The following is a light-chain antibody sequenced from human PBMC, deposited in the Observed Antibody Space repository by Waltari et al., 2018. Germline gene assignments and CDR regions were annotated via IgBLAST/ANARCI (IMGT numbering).Light chain of an antibody. J-gene: IGKJ1*01. V-gene: IGKV1-39*01. CDR2: AAS. CDR3: QQSYNNPRA. Sequence: DIQMTQSPSSLSASVGDRVAITCRASQSINNYVNWYQQKPGKAPKLLIYAASTLQSGVPSRFSGGGSGTDFTHTISRLQPEDFATYYCQQSYNNPRAFGQGTKVEIK. CDR1: QSINNY.